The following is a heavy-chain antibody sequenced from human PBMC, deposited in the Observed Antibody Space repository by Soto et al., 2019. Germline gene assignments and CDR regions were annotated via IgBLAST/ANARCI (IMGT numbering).Heavy chain of an antibody. CDR3: AKETRSRAVTATRVNGMDV. J-gene: IGHJ6*02. D-gene: IGHD2-21*02. CDR2: ISHDGSNQ. Sequence: QVQLVESGGGVVQPGRSLRLSCAPSGFSFSDFGMHWVHQAPGKGLEWVAAISHDGSNQYYGDSVKGRFSISRDHSNNRLYLKMNNQKVEDSAIYYCAKETRSRAVTATRVNGMDVWGQGTTVTVSS. CDR1: GFSFSDFG. V-gene: IGHV3-30*18.